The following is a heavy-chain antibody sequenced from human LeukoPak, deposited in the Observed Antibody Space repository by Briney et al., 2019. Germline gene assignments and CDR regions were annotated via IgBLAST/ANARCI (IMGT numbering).Heavy chain of an antibody. D-gene: IGHD3-22*01. V-gene: IGHV1-46*01. J-gene: IGHJ4*02. Sequence: GASVKVSCKASGYTFTSYYMHWVRQAPGQGLEWMGIINPSGGSTTYSQKFQGRVTMTRDTSTSTVYIDLSSLRSEDTAVYYCARRLSSDYADYWGQGTLVTVSS. CDR2: INPSGGST. CDR1: GYTFTSYY. CDR3: ARRLSSDYADY.